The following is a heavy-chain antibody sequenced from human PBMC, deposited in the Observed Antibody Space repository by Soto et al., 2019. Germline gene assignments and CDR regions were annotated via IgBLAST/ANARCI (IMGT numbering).Heavy chain of an antibody. J-gene: IGHJ5*02. CDR2: INPNSGAT. D-gene: IGHD3-16*01. CDR3: ARDQRLRRGNTATGGSPRTWLDP. Sequence: VASVKVSCKASGYSFTAYRIHWVRQAPGQGLEWTGWINPNSGATTYAPRFQGRVTMTRDTSSKTAYMEVSRLTSDDTALYYCARDQRLRRGNTATGGSPRTWLDPWREGTLLXLS. CDR1: GYSFTAYR. V-gene: IGHV1-2*02.